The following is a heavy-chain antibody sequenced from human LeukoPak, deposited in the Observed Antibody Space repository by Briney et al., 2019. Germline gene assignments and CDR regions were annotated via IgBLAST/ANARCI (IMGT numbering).Heavy chain of an antibody. D-gene: IGHD3-3*01. CDR3: ARLGGAQYYDFWSGYSNWFDP. V-gene: IGHV4-59*08. CDR1: GGSISSYY. J-gene: IGHJ5*02. Sequence: SETLSLTCTVSGGSISSYYWSWIRQPPGKGLEWIGYIYYSGSTNYNPSLKSRVTISVDTSENQFSLKLSSVTAADTAVYYCARLGGAQYYDFWSGYSNWFDPWGQGTLVTVSS. CDR2: IYYSGST.